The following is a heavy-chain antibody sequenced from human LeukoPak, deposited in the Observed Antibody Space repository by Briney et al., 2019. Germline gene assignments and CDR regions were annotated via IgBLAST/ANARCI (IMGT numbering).Heavy chain of an antibody. CDR3: AREILISYGWFDP. D-gene: IGHD5-18*01. J-gene: IGHJ5*02. V-gene: IGHV4-4*07. CDR2: IDTSGNT. Sequence: WETLSLTCTVSGGSISSYYWSWIRQPAGKGLEWIGRIDTSGNTNYKPSLKSRVTISVDTSKNQFSLKLSSVTAADTAVYYCAREILISYGWFDPWGQGTLVTVSS. CDR1: GGSISSYY.